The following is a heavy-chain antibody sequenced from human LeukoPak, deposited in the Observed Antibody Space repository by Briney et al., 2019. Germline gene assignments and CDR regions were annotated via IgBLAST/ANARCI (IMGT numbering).Heavy chain of an antibody. D-gene: IGHD3-9*01. Sequence: SGPALVKPTQTLTLTCTSSGFSLSTSGMCVSWIRQPPGKALEWLALIDWDDDKYYSTSLKTRLTISKDTSKNQVVLTMTNMDPVDTATYYCARTPSYDILTGYFGPGYYYGMDVWGKGTTVTVSS. CDR3: ARTPSYDILTGYFGPGYYYGMDV. V-gene: IGHV2-70*01. CDR2: IDWDDDK. J-gene: IGHJ6*04. CDR1: GFSLSTSGMC.